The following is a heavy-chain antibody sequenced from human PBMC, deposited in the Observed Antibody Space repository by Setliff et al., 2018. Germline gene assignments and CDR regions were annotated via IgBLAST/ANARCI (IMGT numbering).Heavy chain of an antibody. J-gene: IGHJ6*03. CDR2: IQQDGSEK. Sequence: GGSLRLSCAASGFTFGYYWMSWVRQAPGKGLEWVANIQQDGSEKYHVDSVMGRFTISRDNAKNTLYLQMNSLRAEDTAVYYCARARYCSSTSCYYYYYMDVWGKGTTVTVSS. CDR1: GFTFGYYW. D-gene: IGHD2-2*01. V-gene: IGHV3-7*01. CDR3: ARARYCSSTSCYYYYYMDV.